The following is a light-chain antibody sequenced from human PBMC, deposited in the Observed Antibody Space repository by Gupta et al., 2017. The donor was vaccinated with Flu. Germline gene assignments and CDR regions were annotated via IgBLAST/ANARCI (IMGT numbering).Light chain of an antibody. CDR1: SSNIGNNY. J-gene: IGLJ3*02. CDR3: GTWDSSLSAGGV. CDR2: DNN. V-gene: IGLV1-51*01. Sequence: QSVLTQPPSVPAAPGHKVTISCSGSSSNIGNNYVSWYQQLPGTAPKLLIYDNNKRPSGIPDRFSGSKSGTSATLGITGLQTGDEADYYCGTWDSSLSAGGVFGGGTKLTVL.